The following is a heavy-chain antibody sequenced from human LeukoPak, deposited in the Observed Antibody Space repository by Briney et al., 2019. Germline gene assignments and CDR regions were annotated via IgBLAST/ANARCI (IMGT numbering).Heavy chain of an antibody. CDR2: IYYSGST. CDR3: ARDRVRGNSNPYFDY. V-gene: IGHV4-61*01. J-gene: IGHJ4*02. D-gene: IGHD4-11*01. CDR1: GGSISSSSYY. Sequence: SETLSLTCTVSGGSISSSSYYWGWIRQPPGKGLEWIGYIYYSGSTNYNPSLKSRVTISVDTSKNQFSLKLSSVTAADTAVYHCARDRVRGNSNPYFDYWGQGTLVTVSS.